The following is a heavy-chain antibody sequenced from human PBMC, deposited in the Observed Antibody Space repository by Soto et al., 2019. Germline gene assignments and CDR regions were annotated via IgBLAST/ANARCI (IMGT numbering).Heavy chain of an antibody. D-gene: IGHD2-15*01. J-gene: IGHJ4*02. CDR2: INPNSGGT. Sequence: QVQLVQSGAEVKKPGASVKVSCKASGYTFTGYYMHWVRQAPGQGLEWMGWINPNSGGTNYAQKFQGWVTMTRDTSISTAYMELSRLRSDDTAVYYCARGAVVVAPTASHYDYWGQGTLVTVSS. CDR1: GYTFTGYY. V-gene: IGHV1-2*04. CDR3: ARGAVVVAPTASHYDY.